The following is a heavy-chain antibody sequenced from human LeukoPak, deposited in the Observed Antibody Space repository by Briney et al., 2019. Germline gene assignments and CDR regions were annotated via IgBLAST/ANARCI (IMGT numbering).Heavy chain of an antibody. D-gene: IGHD5-12*01. J-gene: IGHJ4*02. CDR3: ARSAWAGVATSYPGY. Sequence: GASVKVSCKASGYSFTSHYMHWVRQAPGQGLEWMGLINPSGSSTLYAQKFQGRVTMTRDTSISTAYMELSRLRSDDTAVYYCARSAWAGVATSYPGYWGQGTLVTVSS. CDR1: GYSFTSHY. CDR2: INPSGSST. V-gene: IGHV1-46*01.